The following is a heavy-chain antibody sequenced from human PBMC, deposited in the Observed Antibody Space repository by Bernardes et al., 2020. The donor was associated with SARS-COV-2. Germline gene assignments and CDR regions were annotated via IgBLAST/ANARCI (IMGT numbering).Heavy chain of an antibody. Sequence: GGSLRLSCAASGFTFSSYSMNWVRQAPGKGLEWVSYISRSSSTISYADSVKGRFTISRDNAKNSLYLQMNSLRDEDTAVYYCARGTVTYNDYGDYEADYYYYYGMDVWGQGTTVTVSS. CDR1: GFTFSSYS. D-gene: IGHD4-17*01. V-gene: IGHV3-48*02. CDR2: ISRSSSTI. CDR3: ARGTVTYNDYGDYEADYYYYYGMDV. J-gene: IGHJ6*02.